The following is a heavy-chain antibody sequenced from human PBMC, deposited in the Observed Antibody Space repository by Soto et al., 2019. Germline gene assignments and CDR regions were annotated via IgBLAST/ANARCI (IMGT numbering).Heavy chain of an antibody. J-gene: IGHJ3*02. CDR1: GGSISSYY. D-gene: IGHD3-22*01. CDR3: ARGLPIITMIVVVHDAFDI. V-gene: IGHV4-59*01. Sequence: PSETLSLTCTVSGGSISSYYWSWIRQPPGKGLEWIGYIYYSGSTNYNPSLKSRVTISVDTSKNQFSLKLSSVTAADTAVYYCARGLPIITMIVVVHDAFDIWGQGTMVTVS. CDR2: IYYSGST.